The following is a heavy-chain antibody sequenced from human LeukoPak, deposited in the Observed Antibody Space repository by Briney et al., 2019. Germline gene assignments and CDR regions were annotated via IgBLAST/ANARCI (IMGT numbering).Heavy chain of an antibody. CDR3: ARDLGDLIVGGEYFQH. Sequence: MTGKSLRLSCAASGFTFSTYSMNWVRQAPGKGLEWVSSISSSSSYIHYADSVKGRFTISRDNAKNSLHLQMNSLRAEDTAVYYCARDLGDLIVGGEYFQHWGQGTLVTVSS. V-gene: IGHV3-21*01. CDR2: ISSSSSYI. D-gene: IGHD1-26*01. J-gene: IGHJ1*01. CDR1: GFTFSTYS.